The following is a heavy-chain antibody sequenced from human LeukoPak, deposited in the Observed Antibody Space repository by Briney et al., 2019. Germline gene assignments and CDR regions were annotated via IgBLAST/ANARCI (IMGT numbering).Heavy chain of an antibody. Sequence: ASVKVSCKSSGYTFTSYGISWVRQAPGQGLEWMGWIDPYNGNANYAQKLQGRVTMTTDTSTSTAYMELRSLRSDDTAVYCCARIPVPYYYYGMDVWGQGTTVTVSS. D-gene: IGHD2-2*01. CDR2: IDPYNGNA. CDR3: ARIPVPYYYYGMDV. CDR1: GYTFTSYG. V-gene: IGHV1-18*01. J-gene: IGHJ6*02.